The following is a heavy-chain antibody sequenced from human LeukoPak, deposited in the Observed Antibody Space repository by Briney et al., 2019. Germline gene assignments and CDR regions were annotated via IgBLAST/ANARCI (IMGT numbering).Heavy chain of an antibody. V-gene: IGHV1-69*05. CDR3: ARGHYEGEINWFDP. D-gene: IGHD3-3*01. Sequence: SVKVSCKASGGTFSSYAISWVRQAPGQGLEWMGRIIPIFGTANYAQRFQGRVTITTDESTSTAYMELSSLRSEDTAVYYCARGHYEGEINWFDPWGQGTLVTVSS. J-gene: IGHJ5*02. CDR2: IIPIFGTA. CDR1: GGTFSSYA.